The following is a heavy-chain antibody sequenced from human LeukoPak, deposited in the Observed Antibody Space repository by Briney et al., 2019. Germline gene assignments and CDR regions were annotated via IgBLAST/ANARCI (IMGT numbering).Heavy chain of an antibody. CDR3: ARGTITMIVVVTPAFGY. CDR2: INHSGST. J-gene: IGHJ4*02. D-gene: IGHD3-22*01. CDR1: GGSFSGYY. Sequence: SETLSLTCAVYGGSFSGYYWSWIRQPPGKGLEWIGEINHSGSTNYNPSLKSRVTISVDTSKNQFSLKLSSVTAADTAVYYCARGTITMIVVVTPAFGYWGQGTLVTVSS. V-gene: IGHV4-34*01.